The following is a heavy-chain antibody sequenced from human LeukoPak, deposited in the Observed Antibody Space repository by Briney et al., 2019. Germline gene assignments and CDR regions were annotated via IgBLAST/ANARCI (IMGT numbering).Heavy chain of an antibody. J-gene: IGHJ4*02. V-gene: IGHV4-38-2*02. Sequence: SETLSLTCTVSGYSISSGYYWAWIRQPPGKRLERLGSIYHIGSTSYTPSLKRRVTISVDTSKNQFSLKLSSVTAADTAVYYCASCIFGVVIFHYWGQGTLVTVSS. CDR1: GYSISSGYY. D-gene: IGHD3-3*02. CDR2: IYHIGST. CDR3: ASCIFGVVIFHY.